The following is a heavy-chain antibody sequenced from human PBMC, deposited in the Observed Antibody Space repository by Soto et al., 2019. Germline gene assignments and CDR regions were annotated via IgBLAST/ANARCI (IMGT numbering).Heavy chain of an antibody. CDR3: ARERRGRGDY. D-gene: IGHD3-16*01. V-gene: IGHV1-8*01. Sequence: QVQLVQSGAEVKKPGASVKVSCKASGYTFTSYDINWVRQATGQGLEWMGWMNPNSGNTGYAPKFPGKVTMTRNTSISTADMDLSSLGAEDTAVYYCARERRGRGDYWGQGTLVTVSS. J-gene: IGHJ4*02. CDR1: GYTFTSYD. CDR2: MNPNSGNT.